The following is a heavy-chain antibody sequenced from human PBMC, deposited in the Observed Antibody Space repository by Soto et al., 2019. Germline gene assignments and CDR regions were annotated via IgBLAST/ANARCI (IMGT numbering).Heavy chain of an antibody. CDR3: AKGPRLGGDPRQGAFDI. V-gene: IGHV3-23*01. CDR1: GVTFSSYW. J-gene: IGHJ3*02. CDR2: ISGSGGST. D-gene: IGHD3-16*01. Sequence: GGSLRLSCAASGVTFSSYWMSWVRQAPGKGLEWVAAISGSGGSTYYADSVKGRFTISRDNSKNTLYLQMNSLRAEDTAVYYCAKGPRLGGDPRQGAFDIWGQGTMVTVSS.